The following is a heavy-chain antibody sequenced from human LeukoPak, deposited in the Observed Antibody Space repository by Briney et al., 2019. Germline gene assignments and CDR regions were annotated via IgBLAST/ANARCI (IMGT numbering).Heavy chain of an antibody. J-gene: IGHJ4*02. V-gene: IGHV4-34*01. Sequence: SETLSLTCAVYGGAFSGYYWNWIRQPPGKGLEWIGEMNHSGTTKHNPSLKSRVSISVDTSKSQISLKLTSVTAADTAVYYCARQLYSNFNFFDYWGQGTLVTVSS. CDR3: ARQLYSNFNFFDY. D-gene: IGHD4-11*01. CDR1: GGAFSGYY. CDR2: MNHSGTT.